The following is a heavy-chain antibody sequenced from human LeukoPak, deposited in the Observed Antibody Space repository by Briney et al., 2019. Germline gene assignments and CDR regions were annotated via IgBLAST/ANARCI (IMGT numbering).Heavy chain of an antibody. J-gene: IGHJ6*03. V-gene: IGHV3-21*01. D-gene: IGHD5-18*01. CDR2: ISSSSSYV. CDR1: GFTFSSYS. Sequence: PGGSLRLSCAASGFTFSSYSMNWVRQAPGKGLEWVSSISSSSSYVYYADSVKGRFTISRDNAKNSLYLQMNSLRAEDTAVYYCASRLDTAMVTPYYYYYMDVWGKGTTVTVSS. CDR3: ASRLDTAMVTPYYYYYMDV.